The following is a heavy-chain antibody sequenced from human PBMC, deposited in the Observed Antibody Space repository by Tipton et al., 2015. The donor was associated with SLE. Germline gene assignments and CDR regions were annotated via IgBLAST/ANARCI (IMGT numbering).Heavy chain of an antibody. D-gene: IGHD2-15*01. V-gene: IGHV3-23*01. J-gene: IGHJ4*02. CDR2: ISSNGGST. CDR1: GFTFSTYA. Sequence: SLRLSCATSGFTFSTYAMSWVRQAPGKGLEWVSAISSNGGSTYYADSVKGRFTISRDNSKNTLYLQINSLRAEDTAVYFCARGGQVVRLFNYFDYWGQGTLVTVSS. CDR3: ARGGQVVRLFNYFDY.